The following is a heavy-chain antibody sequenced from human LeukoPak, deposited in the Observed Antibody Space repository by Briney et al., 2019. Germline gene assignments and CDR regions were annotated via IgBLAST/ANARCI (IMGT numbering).Heavy chain of an antibody. V-gene: IGHV4-59*01. CDR3: ARAPGNDYYPYYYMDV. CDR2: IYYSGST. J-gene: IGHJ6*03. Sequence: SETLSLACTVSGGSLSSYYWSWIRQPPGKGLEWIGYIYYSGSTNYNPSLKSRVTISVDTSKNQFSLKVSSVTAADTAVYYCARAPGNDYYPYYYMDVWGKGTTVTVSS. CDR1: GGSLSSYY. D-gene: IGHD4/OR15-4a*01.